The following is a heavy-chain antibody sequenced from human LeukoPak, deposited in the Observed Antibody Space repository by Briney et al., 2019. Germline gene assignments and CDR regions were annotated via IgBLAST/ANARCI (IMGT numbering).Heavy chain of an antibody. CDR3: ARGPLSGYYDWYYFDY. CDR1: GGSISSYY. Sequence: SETLSLTCTVSGGSISSYYWSWVRQPAGKGLEWVGRIYTSGSTNYNPSLKSRVTMSVDTSKNQFSLKLSSLTAADTAVYYCARGPLSGYYDWYYFDYWGQGTLVTVSS. V-gene: IGHV4-4*07. CDR2: IYTSGST. J-gene: IGHJ4*02. D-gene: IGHD3-3*01.